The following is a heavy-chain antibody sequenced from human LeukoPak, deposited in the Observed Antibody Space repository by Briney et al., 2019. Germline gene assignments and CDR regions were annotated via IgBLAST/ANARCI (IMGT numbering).Heavy chain of an antibody. Sequence: GASVKVSCKASGGTFSIYAISWVRQAPGQGLEWMGGIIPIFGTANYAQKFQGRVTITADESTSTAYMELSSLRSDDTAVYYCARDLGYYDSSGYATTFDYWGQGTLVTVSS. CDR3: ARDLGYYDSSGYATTFDY. D-gene: IGHD3-22*01. CDR2: IIPIFGTA. J-gene: IGHJ4*02. V-gene: IGHV1-69*13. CDR1: GGTFSIYA.